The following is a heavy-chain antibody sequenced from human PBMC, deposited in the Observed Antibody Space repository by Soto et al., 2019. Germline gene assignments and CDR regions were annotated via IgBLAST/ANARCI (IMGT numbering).Heavy chain of an antibody. V-gene: IGHV4-59*01. CDR1: GESISSYY. CDR3: ARVAPTLPYTADDAFDI. CDR2: IYFSGST. Sequence: QVQLQESGPGLVKPSETLSLTCTVSGESISSYYWSWIRQPPGKGLEWVGYIYFSGSTNYNPSLKSRVTISLDTSRNQFSLKLSSVTAADTAFYYCARVAPTLPYTADDAFDIWGQGTMVTVSS. J-gene: IGHJ3*02. D-gene: IGHD1-20*01.